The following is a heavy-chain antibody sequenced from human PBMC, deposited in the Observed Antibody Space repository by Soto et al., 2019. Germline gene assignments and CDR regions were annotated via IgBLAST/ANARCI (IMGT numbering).Heavy chain of an antibody. CDR2: ISTYNGDT. V-gene: IGHV1-18*01. J-gene: IGHJ3*02. CDR1: GYTFTRSG. Sequence: ASVKVSCKASGYTFTRSGISWVRQAPGQGLEWMGWISTYNGDTNYAQTFQGRVTMTTDTSTSTVHMEVRSLRSEDTAVYYCARPLYSYDSSGYIFHAFDIWGQGTMVTVS. CDR3: ARPLYSYDSSGYIFHAFDI. D-gene: IGHD3-22*01.